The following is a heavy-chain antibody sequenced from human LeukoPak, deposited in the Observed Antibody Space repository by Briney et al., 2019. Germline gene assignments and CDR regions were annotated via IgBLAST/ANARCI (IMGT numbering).Heavy chain of an antibody. CDR3: ARDGLRSESTAYYYYYYMDV. J-gene: IGHJ6*03. V-gene: IGHV4-34*01. CDR1: AGSFSGYY. CDR2: INHSGST. D-gene: IGHD4-17*01. Sequence: SETLSLTCAVYAGSFSGYYLRWIRQTPGKGLEWIGEINHSGSTNYNPSLKSRVTILVDTSKNQFSLKLSSVTAADTAVYYCARDGLRSESTAYYYYYYMDVWGKGTTVTVSS.